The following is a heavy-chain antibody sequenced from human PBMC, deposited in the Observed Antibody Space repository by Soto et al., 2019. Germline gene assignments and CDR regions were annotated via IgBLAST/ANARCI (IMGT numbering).Heavy chain of an antibody. Sequence: SVKVSGKPSRGAFSSYGIIRVRQAPGQGLEWMRGIIPIFGTATYAQKCQGRVTITADKSTSTAYMELSSLRSEDTAVYYCARDIIGELLRRYEAFDIWGQGTMGTVSS. J-gene: IGHJ3*02. CDR1: RGAFSSYG. CDR3: ARDIIGELLRRYEAFDI. V-gene: IGHV1-69*06. CDR2: IIPIFGTA. D-gene: IGHD1-26*01.